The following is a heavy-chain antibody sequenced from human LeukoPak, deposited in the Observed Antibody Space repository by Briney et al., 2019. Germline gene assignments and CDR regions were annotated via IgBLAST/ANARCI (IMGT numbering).Heavy chain of an antibody. Sequence: GGSLRLSCAGSGFSFGSYPMSWVRQAPGKGLEWVAVISYDGSNKYYADSVKGRFTISRDNSKNTLYLQMNSLRAEDTAVYYCAKVHRQWELLVVVDYWGQGTLVTVSS. V-gene: IGHV3-30*18. CDR3: AKVHRQWELLVVVDY. J-gene: IGHJ4*02. CDR2: ISYDGSNK. D-gene: IGHD1-26*01. CDR1: GFSFGSYP.